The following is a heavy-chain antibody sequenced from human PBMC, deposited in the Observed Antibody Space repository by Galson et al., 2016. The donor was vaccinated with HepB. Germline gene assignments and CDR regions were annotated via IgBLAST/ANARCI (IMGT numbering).Heavy chain of an antibody. CDR2: ISDDGRIK. CDR1: GLALRTYG. Sequence: SLRLSCAASGLALRTYGMHWVRQAPGKGLEWVAVISDDGRIKYYADSVKGQFTISRDNSRTTLYLQMNTLRPEDTAVYYCAKDKGWDDFWSGANSNNSHYGLDGWGNGTTVTVSS. CDR3: AKDKGWDDFWSGANSNNSHYGLDG. J-gene: IGHJ6*04. V-gene: IGHV3-30*18. D-gene: IGHD3-3*01.